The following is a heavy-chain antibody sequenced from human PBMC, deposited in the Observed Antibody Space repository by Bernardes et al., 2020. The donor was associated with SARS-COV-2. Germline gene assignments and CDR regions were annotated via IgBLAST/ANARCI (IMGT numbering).Heavy chain of an antibody. D-gene: IGHD1-26*01. V-gene: IGHV3-7*01. CDR1: RFTFSRYW. CDR2: IKHDGSET. CDR3: AREVGNGMDV. Sequence: GGSLRLSCAASRFTFSRYWMSWVRQAPGKGLEWVANIKHDGSETYYVDSATGRFTISRDNAKNSLYLQMNSLRAEDTAVYYCAREVGNGMDVWGQGTTVTVSS. J-gene: IGHJ6*02.